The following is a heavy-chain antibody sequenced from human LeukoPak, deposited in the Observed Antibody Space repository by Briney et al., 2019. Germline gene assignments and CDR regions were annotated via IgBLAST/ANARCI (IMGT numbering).Heavy chain of an antibody. CDR2: ISSSGSTI. CDR3: ARERGELPSSNYYMDV. CDR1: GFTFSSYE. Sequence: HPGGSLRLSCAASGFTFSSYEMNWVRQAPGKGLEGVSYISSSGSTIYYADSVKGRFTISRDNAKNSLYLQMNSLRAEDTAVYYCARERGELPSSNYYMDVWGKGTTVTVSS. V-gene: IGHV3-48*03. J-gene: IGHJ6*03. D-gene: IGHD1-26*01.